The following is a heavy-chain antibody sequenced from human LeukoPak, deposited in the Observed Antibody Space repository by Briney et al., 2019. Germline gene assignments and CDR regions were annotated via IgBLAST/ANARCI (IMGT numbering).Heavy chain of an antibody. CDR1: GFTVSSNY. CDR3: ARASSSQFDAFDI. V-gene: IGHV3-21*01. CDR2: ISSSSSYI. D-gene: IGHD6-13*01. J-gene: IGHJ3*02. Sequence: AGGSLRLSCTVSGFTVSSNYMSWVRQAPGKGLEWVSSISSSSSYIYYADSVKGRFTISRDNAKNSLYLQMNSLRAEDTAVYYCARASSSQFDAFDIWGQGTMVTVSS.